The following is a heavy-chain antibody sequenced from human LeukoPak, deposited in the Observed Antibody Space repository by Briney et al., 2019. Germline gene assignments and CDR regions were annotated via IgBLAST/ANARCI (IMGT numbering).Heavy chain of an antibody. Sequence: GGSLRLSCAASGFTFSSYSMNWVRQAPGKGLEWVSSISSSSSYIYYADSVKGRFTISRDNAKNSLYLQMNSLRAEDTAVYYCARGYLRYFDWLLRDYYYYYMDVWGKGTTVTISS. V-gene: IGHV3-21*01. D-gene: IGHD3-9*01. CDR3: ARGYLRYFDWLLRDYYYYYMDV. CDR1: GFTFSSYS. J-gene: IGHJ6*03. CDR2: ISSSSSYI.